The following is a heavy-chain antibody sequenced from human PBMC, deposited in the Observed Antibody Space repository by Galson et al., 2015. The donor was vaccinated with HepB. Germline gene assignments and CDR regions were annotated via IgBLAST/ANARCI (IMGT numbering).Heavy chain of an antibody. CDR1: GDSVSSNNVA. CDR2: TYYRSKWSN. J-gene: IGHJ4*02. CDR3: ARDRMDVFDY. Sequence: CAISGDSVSSNNVAWNWIRRSPSRGLEWLGKTYYRSKWSNDYAVSVQGRISISPDTSKNQLSLQLNSVTPEDTAVYYCARDRMDVFDYWGQGTLVTVSS. V-gene: IGHV6-1*01. D-gene: IGHD2-2*03.